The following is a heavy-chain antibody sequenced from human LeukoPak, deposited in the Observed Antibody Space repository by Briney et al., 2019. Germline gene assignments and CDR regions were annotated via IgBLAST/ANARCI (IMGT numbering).Heavy chain of an antibody. D-gene: IGHD2-2*01. CDR1: GYTFTGYY. CDR2: INPNGGGT. CDR3: ARESIVPAAPPIRSYYYYYMDV. Sequence: GASVKVSCKASGYTFTGYYMNWVRQAPGQGLEWMGWINPNGGGTNYAQKFQGRVTMTRDTSISTAYMELSRLRSDDTAVYYCARESIVPAAPPIRSYYYYYMDVWGKGTTVTVSS. V-gene: IGHV1-2*02. J-gene: IGHJ6*03.